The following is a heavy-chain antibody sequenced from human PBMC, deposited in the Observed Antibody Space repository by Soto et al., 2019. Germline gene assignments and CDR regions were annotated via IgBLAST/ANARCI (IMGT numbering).Heavy chain of an antibody. CDR1: GFTFSYYW. CDR2: IHSDGSST. D-gene: IGHD2-15*01. CDR3: GRGGRGAFDL. V-gene: IGHV3-74*01. J-gene: IGHJ3*01. Sequence: EVQLVESEGGLVQPGGSLRLSCAASGFTFSYYWMHWVRQAPGQGLGWVSRIHSDGSSTTYADSVKGRFTNSRDNAKNTLYLQMNSLRAEDTAVYYCGRGGRGAFDLWGQGTMVTVSS.